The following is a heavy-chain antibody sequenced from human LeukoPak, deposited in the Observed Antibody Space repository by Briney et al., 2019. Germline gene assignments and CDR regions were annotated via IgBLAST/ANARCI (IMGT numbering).Heavy chain of an antibody. V-gene: IGHV7-4-1*02. CDR1: GYTFTSYA. CDR2: INTNTGNP. CDR3: ARALSVEMATIRNFDY. Sequence: ASVKVSCKASGYTFTSYAMNWVRQAPGQGLEWMGWINTNTGNPTYAQGFTGRFVFSLDTSVSTAYLQISSLKAEDTAVYYCARALSVEMATIRNFDYWGQGTLVTVSS. D-gene: IGHD5-24*01. J-gene: IGHJ4*02.